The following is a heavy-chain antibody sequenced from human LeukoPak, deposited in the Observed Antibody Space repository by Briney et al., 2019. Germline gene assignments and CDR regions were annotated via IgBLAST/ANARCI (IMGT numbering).Heavy chain of an antibody. Sequence: GGSLRLSCAASGFSFSTSWMHWVRQAPGKGLVWVSLINGDASRTIYADSVKGRFTISRDNARNTLYLQMNSLRVEDTAVYYCVSSLGGNDNWGQGTLVSVSS. CDR2: INGDASRT. CDR1: GFSFSTSW. J-gene: IGHJ4*02. CDR3: VSSLGGNDN. V-gene: IGHV3-74*01.